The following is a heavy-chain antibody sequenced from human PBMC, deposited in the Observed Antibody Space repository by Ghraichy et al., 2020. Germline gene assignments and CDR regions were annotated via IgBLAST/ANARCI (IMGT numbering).Heavy chain of an antibody. V-gene: IGHV3-23*01. CDR2: VSGSGGST. CDR3: AKHDDITIFGVVFH. J-gene: IGHJ4*02. D-gene: IGHD3-3*01. Sequence: GGSLRLSCAASGLTFSSYAMSWVRQAPGKGLEWVSGVSGSGGSTYYADSVKGRFTISRDNSKNTLYVQMNSLRAEDTAVYYCAKHDDITIFGVVFHWGQGTLVTVSS. CDR1: GLTFSSYA.